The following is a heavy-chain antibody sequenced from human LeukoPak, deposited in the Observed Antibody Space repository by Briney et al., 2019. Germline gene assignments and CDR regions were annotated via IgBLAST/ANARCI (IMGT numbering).Heavy chain of an antibody. V-gene: IGHV4-39*07. J-gene: IGHJ4*02. Sequence: SETLSLTCTVSGGSISSSKYYWGWIRQPPGKGLEWIGSIYYSGSAYYNPSLKSRVTISVDTSKNQFSLKLSSVTAADTAVYYCARDWTEGSGYFDYWGQGTLVTVSS. CDR2: IYYSGSA. CDR3: ARDWTEGSGYFDY. CDR1: GGSISSSKYY. D-gene: IGHD2-15*01.